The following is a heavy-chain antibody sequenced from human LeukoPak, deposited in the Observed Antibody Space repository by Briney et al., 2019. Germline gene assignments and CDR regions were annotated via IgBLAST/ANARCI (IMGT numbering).Heavy chain of an antibody. CDR1: GGPISNYY. V-gene: IGHV4-59*08. CDR3: ARRRAVPGFYYFDY. J-gene: IGHJ4*02. Sequence: SETLSLTCTVSGGPISNYYWTWIRQPPGKGLECIGYIYYSGSTNYNPSLKGRVTMSVDTSKNQFSLKLSSLTAADTAVYYCARRRAVPGFYYFDYWGQGTLVTVSS. CDR2: IYYSGST. D-gene: IGHD2/OR15-2a*01.